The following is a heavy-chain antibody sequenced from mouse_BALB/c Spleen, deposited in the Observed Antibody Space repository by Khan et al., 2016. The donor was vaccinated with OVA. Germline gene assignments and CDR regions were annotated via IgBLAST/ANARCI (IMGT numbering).Heavy chain of an antibody. CDR3: ARAYYYGAWFAY. CDR1: GFSLTTYG. V-gene: IGHV2-9*02. J-gene: IGHJ3*01. Sequence: QVQLKESGPGLVAPSQSLSITCTVSGFSLTTYGVHWVRQPPGKGLEWLGVIWAGGSTNYNSALMSRLSISKDNSKSQAFIKMNSPQTDDTAMYYCARAYYYGAWFAYWGQGTLVTVSA. CDR2: IWAGGST. D-gene: IGHD1-1*01.